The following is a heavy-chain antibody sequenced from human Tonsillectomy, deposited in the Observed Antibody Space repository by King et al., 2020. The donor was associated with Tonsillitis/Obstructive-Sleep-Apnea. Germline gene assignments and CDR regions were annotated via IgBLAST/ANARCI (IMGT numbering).Heavy chain of an antibody. CDR2: IYYSGRT. CDR3: ARRYYDSSGCYDAFDI. CDR1: GGSISSSSYY. Sequence: LQLQESGPGLVKPAETLSLMCTVSGGSISSSSYYWGWIRQPPGKGLEGIGSIYYSGRTYYNPSLKSRVTISVDTSKNQFSLKMSSVTAADTAVYYCARRYYDSSGCYDAFDIWGQGTMVTVSS. J-gene: IGHJ3*02. D-gene: IGHD3-22*01. V-gene: IGHV4-39*01.